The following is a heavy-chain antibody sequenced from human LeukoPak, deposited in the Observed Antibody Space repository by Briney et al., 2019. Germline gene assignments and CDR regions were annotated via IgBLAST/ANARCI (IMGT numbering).Heavy chain of an antibody. J-gene: IGHJ4*02. D-gene: IGHD5-18*01. Sequence: GGSLRLSCAASGFTFSSYAMSWVRQAPGKGLECVAVISGSDGIDYYADRLKGRFTISRDNSKITLYLQMNSRRAEYTAVYYCARDTDMVGYFDYWGQGTLVTVSS. CDR3: ARDTDMVGYFDY. V-gene: IGHV3-23*01. CDR1: GFTFSSYA. CDR2: ISGSDGID.